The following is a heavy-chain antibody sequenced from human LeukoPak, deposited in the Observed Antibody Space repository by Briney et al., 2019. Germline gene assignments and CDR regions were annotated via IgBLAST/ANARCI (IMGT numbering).Heavy chain of an antibody. CDR1: GFTFSNYA. Sequence: GGSLRLSCATSGFTFSNYAMHWVRQAPGKGLEWVAVISYDGSNKYYADSLKGRFTISRDNSKNTLYLQMNSLRAEDTAVYYCARDDYGGYGLLDYWGQGTLVTVSS. CDR3: ARDDYGGYGLLDY. D-gene: IGHD4-17*01. J-gene: IGHJ4*02. CDR2: ISYDGSNK. V-gene: IGHV3-30-3*01.